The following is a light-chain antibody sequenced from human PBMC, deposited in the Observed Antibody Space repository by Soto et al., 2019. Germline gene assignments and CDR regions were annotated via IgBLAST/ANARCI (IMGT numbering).Light chain of an antibody. CDR3: ATWDDGLNGWV. CDR1: SSNIGTNN. V-gene: IGLV1-44*01. CDR2: NNV. Sequence: QSVLTQPPSASGTPGQRVTISCSGSSSNIGTNNVNWYQQPPGTAPKLLIYNNVQRPSGVPDRFSGSKSGTSASLAISGLQSEDEADYYCATWDDGLNGWVFGGGTKLTVL. J-gene: IGLJ3*02.